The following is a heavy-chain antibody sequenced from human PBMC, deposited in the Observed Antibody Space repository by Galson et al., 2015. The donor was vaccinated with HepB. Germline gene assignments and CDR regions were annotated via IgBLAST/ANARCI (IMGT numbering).Heavy chain of an antibody. CDR1: GFGFDTHA. D-gene: IGHD5-18*01. Sequence: SLRLSCAASGFGFDTHAMSWVRQAPGKGLEWISGIRGNGDSTFYADSVKGRFTVSKDNSNNMLYLQMNSLRAEDAGLYFCAKGYGLFDSWGQGILVTVSS. CDR2: IRGNGDST. J-gene: IGHJ5*01. CDR3: AKGYGLFDS. V-gene: IGHV3-23*01.